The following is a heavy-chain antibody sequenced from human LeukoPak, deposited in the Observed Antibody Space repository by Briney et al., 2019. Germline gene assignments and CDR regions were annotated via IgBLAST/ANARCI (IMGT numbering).Heavy chain of an antibody. CDR3: AREYYDGSGNLFDY. V-gene: IGHV3-48*03. Sequence: PGGSLRLSCAASGFTFSSHEMNWVRQAPGKGLVWVSYISSSGRTIHYADSVKGRFTISRDNAKNSLYLQMNSLRAEDTAVYHCAREYYDGSGNLFDYWGQGTLVTVSS. D-gene: IGHD3-10*01. CDR1: GFTFSSHE. J-gene: IGHJ4*02. CDR2: ISSSGRTI.